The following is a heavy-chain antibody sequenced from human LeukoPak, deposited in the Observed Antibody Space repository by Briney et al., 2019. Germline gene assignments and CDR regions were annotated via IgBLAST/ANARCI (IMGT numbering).Heavy chain of an antibody. CDR2: ISGSGGST. J-gene: IGHJ4*02. Sequence: GGSLRLSCAASGFTFSSYGMSWVRQAPGKGVEWVSAISGSGGSTYYADSVKGRFTISRDNSKNTLYLQMNSLRAEDTAVYYCAKKGLTVTTYYFDYWGQGTLVTVSS. CDR1: GFTFSSYG. CDR3: AKKGLTVTTYYFDY. D-gene: IGHD4-17*01. V-gene: IGHV3-23*01.